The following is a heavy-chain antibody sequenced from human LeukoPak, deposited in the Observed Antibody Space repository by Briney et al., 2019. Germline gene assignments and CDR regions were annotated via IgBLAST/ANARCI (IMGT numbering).Heavy chain of an antibody. CDR2: ISPDGTSK. CDR3: ARDPLSPEP. J-gene: IGHJ5*02. CDR1: KFTFIDSP. Sequence: PGGSLRLSCVASKFTFIDSPMHWVRQSPGKGLQWVAVISPDGTSKYYGDSVKGRFTISRDNSKETLFLHMESLTIEDTAVYYCARDPLSPEPWGQGTLVTVSS. V-gene: IGHV3-30-3*01.